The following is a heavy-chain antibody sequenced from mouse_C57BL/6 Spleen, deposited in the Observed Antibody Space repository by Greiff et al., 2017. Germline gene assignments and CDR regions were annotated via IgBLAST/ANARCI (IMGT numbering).Heavy chain of an antibody. D-gene: IGHD1-1*01. V-gene: IGHV1-69*01. CDR2: IDPADSYT. J-gene: IGHJ2*01. CDR1: GYTFTSYW. CDR3: ARKGSGSTVGNYLDY. Sequence: QVQLQQPGAELVMPGASVKLSCKASGYTFTSYWMHWVKQRPGQGLEWIGEIDPADSYTNYNQKFKGKSTLTVDKSSSTAYMQLSSLTSEDSAVYYCARKGSGSTVGNYLDYWGQGTTVTVSS.